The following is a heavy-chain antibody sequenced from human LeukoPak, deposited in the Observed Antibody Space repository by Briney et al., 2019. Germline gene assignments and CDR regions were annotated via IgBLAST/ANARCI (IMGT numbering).Heavy chain of an antibody. V-gene: IGHV1-8*01. J-gene: IGHJ3*02. CDR2: MNPNSGNT. D-gene: IGHD2-2*01. Sequence: GASVKVSCKASGYTFTSYDINWVRQATGQGLEWMRWMNPNSGNTGYAQKFQGRVTMTRNTSISTAYMELSSLRSEDTAVYYCAREGYQVNAFDIWGQGTMVTVSS. CDR3: AREGYQVNAFDI. CDR1: GYTFTSYD.